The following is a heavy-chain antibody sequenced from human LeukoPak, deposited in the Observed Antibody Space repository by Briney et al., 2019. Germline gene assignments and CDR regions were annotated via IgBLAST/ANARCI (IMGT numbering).Heavy chain of an antibody. CDR2: IYYTGST. V-gene: IGHV4-59*01. D-gene: IGHD3-10*01. J-gene: IGHJ4*02. CDR1: GGSISRDY. Sequence: SETLSLTCTVSGGSISRDYWSWIRQPPGKGLEWIGYIYYTGSTNYNPSLKSRVTISVDTSKNQFSLKLTSVTAADTAVYYCARDRELGYWGQGTLVTVSS. CDR3: ARDRELGY.